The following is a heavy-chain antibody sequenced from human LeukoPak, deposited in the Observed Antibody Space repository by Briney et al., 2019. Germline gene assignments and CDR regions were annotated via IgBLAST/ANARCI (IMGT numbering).Heavy chain of an antibody. D-gene: IGHD3-16*02. CDR1: GGSLNSYW. V-gene: IGHV4-4*07. CDR3: ARAGYTISSYRFDY. J-gene: IGHJ4*02. CDR2: IYTTGGT. Sequence: SQTLSLNCSVSGGSLNSYWWSWIRRPAGKGLEFIGRIYTTGGTNYNPSLKSRVSMSVETSKNKFSLELRSVTAADTAVYFCARAGYTISSYRFDYWGQGALVTVSS.